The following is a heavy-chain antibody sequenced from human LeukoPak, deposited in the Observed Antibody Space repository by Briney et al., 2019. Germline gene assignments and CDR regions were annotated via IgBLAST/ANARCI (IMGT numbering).Heavy chain of an antibody. V-gene: IGHV3-74*01. CDR3: AKGGSGSYYNDYFDY. D-gene: IGHD3-10*01. CDR2: INSDGSST. CDR1: GFTFSSYW. Sequence: PGRSLRLSCAASGFTFSSYWMHWVRQAPGKGLVWVSRINSDGSSTNYADSVKGRFTISRDNRKNSLSLQMNSLRAEDTALYYCAKGGSGSYYNDYFDYWGQGTLVTVSS. J-gene: IGHJ4*02.